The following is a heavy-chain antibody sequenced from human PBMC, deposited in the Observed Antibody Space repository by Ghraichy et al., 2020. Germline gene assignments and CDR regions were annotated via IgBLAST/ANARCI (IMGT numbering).Heavy chain of an antibody. J-gene: IGHJ4*02. CDR3: ARRQVSSSGDYLDY. V-gene: IGHV1-2*04. Sequence: ASVKVSCKASGYTFIGYYIHWVRQTPGQGLEWMGWINPNSGDTKYAQKFQGWVTMARDTSISTAYMELTRLTSDDTALSYCARRQVSSSGDYLDYWGQGTLVIVSS. D-gene: IGHD6-6*01. CDR2: INPNSGDT. CDR1: GYTFIGYY.